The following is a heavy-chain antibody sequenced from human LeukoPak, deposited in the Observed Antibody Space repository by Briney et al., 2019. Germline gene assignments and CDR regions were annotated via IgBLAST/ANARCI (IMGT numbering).Heavy chain of an antibody. Sequence: SETLSLTCTVSGGSISSGGYYWTWIRQHPGKGLEWIGYIYHSGSTYYNPSLKSRVTISVDTPKNQFSLNLISVTAADTAVYYCARDNLAAAGNFDYWGQGTLVTVSS. CDR1: GGSISSGGYY. CDR3: ARDNLAAAGNFDY. D-gene: IGHD6-13*01. CDR2: IYHSGST. V-gene: IGHV4-31*03. J-gene: IGHJ4*02.